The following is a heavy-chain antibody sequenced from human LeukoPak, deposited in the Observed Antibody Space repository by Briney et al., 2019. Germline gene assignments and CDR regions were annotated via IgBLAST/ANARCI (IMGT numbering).Heavy chain of an antibody. CDR3: VKPSGYSGYGYFFDY. CDR1: GFTFSSSA. D-gene: IGHD5-12*01. V-gene: IGHV3-64D*06. J-gene: IGHJ4*02. Sequence: PGGSLRLSCSASGFTFSSSAMHWVRQAPGKGLEYVSAIVSNGGSTYYADSVKGRFTISRDSSKNTLYLQMSSLRAEDTAVYYCVKPSGYSGYGYFFDYWGQGTLVTVSS. CDR2: IVSNGGST.